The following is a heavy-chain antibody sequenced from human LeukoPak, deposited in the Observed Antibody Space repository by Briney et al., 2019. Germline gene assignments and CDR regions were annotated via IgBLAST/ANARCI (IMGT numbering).Heavy chain of an antibody. CDR3: ARAIAVAGWGYFDY. D-gene: IGHD6-19*01. J-gene: IGHJ4*02. CDR1: GFTFSSYA. Sequence: GGSLRLSCAASGFTFSSYAMHWVRQAPGKGLEWVAVISYDGSNKYYADSVKGRFTISRDNSKNTLYLQMNSLRAEDTAVYYCARAIAVAGWGYFDYWGQGTLVTVSS. CDR2: ISYDGSNK. V-gene: IGHV3-30-3*01.